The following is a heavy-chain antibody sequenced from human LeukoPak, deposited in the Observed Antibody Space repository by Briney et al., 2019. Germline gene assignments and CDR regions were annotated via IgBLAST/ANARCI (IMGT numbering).Heavy chain of an antibody. V-gene: IGHV5-51*03. J-gene: IGHJ4*02. CDR2: IYPGDSDT. Sequence: PGESLKISCKGSGYSFANYWIGWVRQMPGKSLEWMGIIYPGDSDTRYSPSFQGQVTISADKSTSTAYLQWSSLKASDTAMYYCARLESGSYFPYYFDYWGQGTLVTVSS. D-gene: IGHD3-10*01. CDR3: ARLESGSYFPYYFDY. CDR1: GYSFANYW.